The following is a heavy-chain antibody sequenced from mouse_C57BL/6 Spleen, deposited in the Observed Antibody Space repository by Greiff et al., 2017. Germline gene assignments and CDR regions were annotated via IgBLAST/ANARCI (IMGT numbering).Heavy chain of an antibody. CDR2: IYPGDGDT. Sequence: QVQLQQSGPELVKPGASVKISCKASGYAFSSSWMNWVKQRPGKGLEWIGRIYPGDGDTKYNQKFKGKATLTVDQSSSTAYMQLNSLTSEDSAVYYCARNYGNSYYLDYWGQGTTLTVSS. CDR3: ARNYGNSYYLDY. J-gene: IGHJ2*01. V-gene: IGHV1-82*01. D-gene: IGHD2-1*01. CDR1: GYAFSSSW.